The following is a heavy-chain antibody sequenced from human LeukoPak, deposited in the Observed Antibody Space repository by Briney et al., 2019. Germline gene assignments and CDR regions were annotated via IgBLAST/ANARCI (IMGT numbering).Heavy chain of an antibody. CDR3: AGYSSGWRPLDY. Sequence: GGSLRLSCSASGFTFGDYAMSWVRQAPGKGLEWVSAISGSGGSTYYADSVKGRFTISRDNSKNTLYLQMNSLRAEDTAVYYCAGYSSGWRPLDYWGQGTLVTVSS. CDR2: ISGSGGST. CDR1: GFTFGDYA. D-gene: IGHD6-19*01. J-gene: IGHJ4*02. V-gene: IGHV3-23*01.